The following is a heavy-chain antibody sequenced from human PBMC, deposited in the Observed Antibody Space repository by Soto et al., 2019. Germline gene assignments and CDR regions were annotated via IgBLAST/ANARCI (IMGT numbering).Heavy chain of an antibody. D-gene: IGHD2-2*01. CDR1: GFTFSTYG. CDR2: ISYGGGSI. CDR3: ARDRDCTSSSCPANWFDP. J-gene: IGHJ5*02. V-gene: IGHV3-30*03. Sequence: GGSLRLSCAASGFTFSTYGMHWVRQAPGKGLEWVALISYGGGSIYYADYVKGRFTISRDNPRNTLFLKMNSLRAEDTAMYYCARDRDCTSSSCPANWFDPWGQGTVVTVSS.